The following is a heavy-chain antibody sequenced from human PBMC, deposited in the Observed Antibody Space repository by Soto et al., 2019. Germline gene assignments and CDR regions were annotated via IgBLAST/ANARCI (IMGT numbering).Heavy chain of an antibody. Sequence: SETLSLTCTVSGDSISRVAYYWTWIRQHPVKCLEWMGYVSSFGRXXYNPSLKXXLSISLESSEXRFSLXLSSVTSADKXMYYCARARQYYDRELDRWGQGTLVTVX. J-gene: IGHJ5*02. CDR1: GDSISRVAYY. D-gene: IGHD3-22*01. CDR3: ARARQYYDRELDR. CDR2: VSSFGRX. V-gene: IGHV4-31*01.